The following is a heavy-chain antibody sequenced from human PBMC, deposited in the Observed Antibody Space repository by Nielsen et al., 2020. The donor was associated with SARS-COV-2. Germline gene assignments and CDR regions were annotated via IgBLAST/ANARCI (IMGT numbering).Heavy chain of an antibody. CDR3: AREGYYDSSFDP. CDR1: GFTFSSYA. D-gene: IGHD3-22*01. Sequence: GESLKISCAASGFTFSSYAMHWVRQAPGKGLEWVAVISHDGSNKYYADSVKGRFTISRDNSKNTLYLQMNSLRAEDTAVYYCAREGYYDSSFDPWGQGTLVTVSS. CDR2: ISHDGSNK. J-gene: IGHJ5*02. V-gene: IGHV3-30*04.